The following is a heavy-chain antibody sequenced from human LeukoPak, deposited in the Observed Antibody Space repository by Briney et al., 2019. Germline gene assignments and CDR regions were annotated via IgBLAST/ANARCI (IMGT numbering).Heavy chain of an antibody. CDR2: IYPGDSDT. Sequence: GESLKISCKGSGYSFPNYWIGWVRQMPGKGLEWMGIIYPGDSDTTYSPSFQGQVTISADKSISTAYLQWGSLKASDTAMYYCARRGPVVGVLYFDYWGQGTLVTVSS. V-gene: IGHV5-51*01. D-gene: IGHD6-19*01. J-gene: IGHJ4*02. CDR1: GYSFPNYW. CDR3: ARRGPVVGVLYFDY.